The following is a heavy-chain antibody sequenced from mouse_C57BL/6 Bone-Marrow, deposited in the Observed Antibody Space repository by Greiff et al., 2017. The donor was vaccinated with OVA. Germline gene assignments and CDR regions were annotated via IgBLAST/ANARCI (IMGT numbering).Heavy chain of an antibody. Sequence: EVQLQQSGAELVRPGASVKLSCTASGFNIKDDYMHWVKQRPEQGLEWIGWIDPENGDTEYASKFQGKATITADTSSNTAYLQLSSLTSEDTAVYYCTAFITTVVADYGGQGTTLTVSS. CDR2: IDPENGDT. CDR3: TAFITTVVADY. V-gene: IGHV14-4*01. J-gene: IGHJ2*01. D-gene: IGHD1-1*01. CDR1: GFNIKDDY.